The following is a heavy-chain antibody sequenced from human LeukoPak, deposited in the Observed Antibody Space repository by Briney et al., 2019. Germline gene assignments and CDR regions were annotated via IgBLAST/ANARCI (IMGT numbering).Heavy chain of an antibody. D-gene: IGHD1-26*01. V-gene: IGHV3-23*01. Sequence: PGGSLRLSCAASGFSVRTTYMSWVRQAPGKGLEWVSAISGSGGNTYYADSVKGRFTISRDNSKNTLYLQMNSLRAEDTAVYYCAKDDGGSYYIYYYYMDVWGKGTTVTISS. CDR1: GFSVRTTY. CDR3: AKDDGGSYYIYYYYMDV. CDR2: ISGSGGNT. J-gene: IGHJ6*03.